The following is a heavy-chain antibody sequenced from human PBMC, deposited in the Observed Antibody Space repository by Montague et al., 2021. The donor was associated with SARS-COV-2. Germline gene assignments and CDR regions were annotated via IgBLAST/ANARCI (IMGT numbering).Heavy chain of an antibody. CDR2: IFGSGAGT. Sequence: SLRLSCAASGFAFNNFAMTWVRRPPGKGLEWVSRIFGSGAGTYYADSVKGRFTISRDNSRNTLYLQMNSLRAEDTAKYYCAKQPGAGAVVYWYFDLWGRGTVVSVSS. V-gene: IGHV3-23*01. CDR3: AKQPGAGAVVYWYFDL. D-gene: IGHD6-19*01. CDR1: GFAFNNFA. J-gene: IGHJ2*01.